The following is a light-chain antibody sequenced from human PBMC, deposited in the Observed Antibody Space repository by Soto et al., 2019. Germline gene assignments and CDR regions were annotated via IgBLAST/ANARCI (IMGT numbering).Light chain of an antibody. Sequence: EIVLTQSPATLSVSPGEIVILYFSASQSVDISLAWYQQKPGQAPRLLIYGASTRATDMPGTFSGSGSGTDFTLTISSLQPEDFATYYCQQLNKYPSTFGGGTKVDIK. J-gene: IGKJ4*01. CDR1: QSVDIS. V-gene: IGKV3-15*01. CDR3: QQLNKYPST. CDR2: GAS.